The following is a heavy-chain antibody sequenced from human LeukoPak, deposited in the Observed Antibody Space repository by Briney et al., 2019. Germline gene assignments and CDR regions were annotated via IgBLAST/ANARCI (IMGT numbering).Heavy chain of an antibody. CDR2: INPSGGST. D-gene: IGHD3-3*01. CDR1: GYTFTSYY. J-gene: IGHJ4*02. CDR3: ARAGRAYYDFWSGYSIDFDY. Sequence: GASVKVSCKASGYTFTSYYMHWVRQAPGQGLEWMGIINPSGGSTSYAQKFQGRVTITRNTSVSTAYMELSSLRSEDTAVYYCARAGRAYYDFWSGYSIDFDYWGQGTLVTVSS. V-gene: IGHV1-46*01.